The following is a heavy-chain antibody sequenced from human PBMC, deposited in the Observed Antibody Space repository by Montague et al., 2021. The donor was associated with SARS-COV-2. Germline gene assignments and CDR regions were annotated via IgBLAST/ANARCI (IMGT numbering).Heavy chain of an antibody. Sequence: SETLSLTCAVYGGSLSGLYWTWIRQAPGKGLEWVGEITHGGSTSYSPALKSQLTISLDTSKNQFSLKLDSVTAADTATYYCARSHDYRGNDYFDSWGQGALSSSPQ. V-gene: IGHV4-34*01. CDR2: ITHGGST. D-gene: IGHD4-23*01. J-gene: IGHJ4*02. CDR1: GGSLSGLY. CDR3: ARSHDYRGNDYFDS.